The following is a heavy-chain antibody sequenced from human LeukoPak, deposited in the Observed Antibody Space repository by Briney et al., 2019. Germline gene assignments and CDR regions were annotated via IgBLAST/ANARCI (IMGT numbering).Heavy chain of an antibody. Sequence: GGSLRLSCAASGFTFSSYGMHWVRQAPGKGPEWVAVIWYDGSNKYYADSVKGRFTISRDNSKNTLYLQMNSLRAEDTAVYYCARDPYPLHCGGDCYYFDYWGQGTLVTVSS. J-gene: IGHJ4*02. CDR1: GFTFSSYG. V-gene: IGHV3-33*01. CDR2: IWYDGSNK. CDR3: ARDPYPLHCGGDCYYFDY. D-gene: IGHD2-21*02.